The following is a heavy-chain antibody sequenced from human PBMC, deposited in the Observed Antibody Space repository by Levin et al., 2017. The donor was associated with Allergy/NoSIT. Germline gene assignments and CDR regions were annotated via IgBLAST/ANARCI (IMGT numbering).Heavy chain of an antibody. Sequence: GESLKISCKASGYTFSSYGITWVRQAPGQGLEWMGWISAYNGKTNYVQNLQGRVTMTTDTSTNTAYMELRSLRSDDTAVYYCARETLLAEWRLAFDPWGQGTLVTVSS. CDR1: GYTFSSYG. D-gene: IGHD2-8*01. CDR2: ISAYNGKT. V-gene: IGHV1-18*01. CDR3: ARETLLAEWRLAFDP. J-gene: IGHJ5*02.